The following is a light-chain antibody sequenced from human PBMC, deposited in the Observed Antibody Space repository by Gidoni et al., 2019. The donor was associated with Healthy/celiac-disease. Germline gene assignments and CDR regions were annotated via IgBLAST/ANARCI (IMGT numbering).Light chain of an antibody. CDR2: AAS. J-gene: IGKJ3*01. CDR1: QSNSSY. CDR3: QQSYSTPLFT. V-gene: IGKV1-39*01. Sequence: DIQMTQSPSSLSASVGDRDTITCRASQSNSSYLNWYQQKPGKAPKLLIYAASSLQSGVPSRFSGSGSGTDFTLTISSLQPEDFATYYCQQSYSTPLFTFGPGTKVDIK.